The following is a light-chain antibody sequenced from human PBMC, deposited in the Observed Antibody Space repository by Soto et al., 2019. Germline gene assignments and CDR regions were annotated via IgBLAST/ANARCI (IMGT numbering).Light chain of an antibody. J-gene: IGKJ3*01. Sequence: VLTQSPATLSLSPGGTATLSCRASQTIGGHVAWYPHKPGQSPKLLIYDVSNRASGVSPRFSGSGSGTDFTLTIVSLQPEDLAYYYCQQCANWPPEFNFGPGTKVDL. CDR2: DVS. CDR1: QTIGGH. V-gene: IGKV3-11*01. CDR3: QQCANWPPEFN.